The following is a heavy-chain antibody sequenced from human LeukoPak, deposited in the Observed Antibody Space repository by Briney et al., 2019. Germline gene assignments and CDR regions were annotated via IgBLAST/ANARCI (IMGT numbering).Heavy chain of an antibody. D-gene: IGHD3-3*01. Sequence: GGSLRLSCAASGFTFSGSAMHWVRQASGKGLEWVGRIRSRANSYATAYAASVKGRFTISRDDSKNTAYLQMKSLKTEDTAVYYCTTTYDFWSGPSPFDYWGQGTLVTVSS. CDR3: TTTYDFWSGPSPFDY. CDR1: GFTFSGSA. CDR2: IRSRANSYAT. V-gene: IGHV3-73*01. J-gene: IGHJ4*02.